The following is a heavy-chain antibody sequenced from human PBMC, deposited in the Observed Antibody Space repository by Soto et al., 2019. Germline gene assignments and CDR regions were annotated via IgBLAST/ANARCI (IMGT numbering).Heavy chain of an antibody. CDR1: GGSTNGYY. CDR3: ARVGERWQYIDWFYYLDY. D-gene: IGHD3-9*01. J-gene: IGHJ4*02. V-gene: IGHV4-59*01. CDR2: IYYSGST. Sequence: AETLSLTCTVSGGSTNGYYWSWIRQPPGKGLEWIGYIYYSGSTKYNPSLRSRVTMSVDTSKNQFSLKLTSVTAADTAVYYCARVGERWQYIDWFYYLDYWGQGTLVTVSS.